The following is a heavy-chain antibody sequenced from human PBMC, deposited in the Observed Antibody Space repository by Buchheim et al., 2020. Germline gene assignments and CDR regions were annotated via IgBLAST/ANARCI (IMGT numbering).Heavy chain of an antibody. CDR3: VRDFQYIISSDY. CDR2: ISSDGSTT. Sequence: EVQVVESGGGLVQPGGSLRLSCAVSGFTFSRDWMHWVRQAPGKGLLWVSGISSDGSTTIYADSVKGRFTISRDNAKNTLYLQMNSLRAEDTAVYYCVRDFQYIISSDYWGQGTL. D-gene: IGHD6-6*01. CDR1: GFTFSRDW. J-gene: IGHJ4*02. V-gene: IGHV3-74*01.